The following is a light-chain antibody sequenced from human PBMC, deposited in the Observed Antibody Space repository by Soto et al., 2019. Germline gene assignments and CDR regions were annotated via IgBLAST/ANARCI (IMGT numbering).Light chain of an antibody. V-gene: IGKV1-39*01. CDR3: QQSYSTHLA. CDR1: QSISSY. Sequence: DIQMTQSPSSLSASVGDRVTITCRASQSISSYLNWYQQKPGKAPKLLIYAASSLQSGDPSRFSGSGSGTDFTLTISSLQPEDFATYYCQQSYSTHLAFGQGTKVEIK. J-gene: IGKJ1*01. CDR2: AAS.